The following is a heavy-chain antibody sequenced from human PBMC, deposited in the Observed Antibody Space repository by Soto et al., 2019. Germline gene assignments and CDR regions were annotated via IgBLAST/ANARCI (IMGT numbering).Heavy chain of an antibody. D-gene: IGHD6-19*01. CDR2: ISYDGSNK. CDR3: AKEIGYSSGWWLPNNYAFDT. J-gene: IGHJ3*02. Sequence: QVQLVESGGGVVQPGRSLRLSCAASGFTFSSYGMHWVRQAPGKGLEWVAVISYDGSNKYYADSVKGRFTISRDTSKKPLYLQMNSLRAEDTAVYYCAKEIGYSSGWWLPNNYAFDTWGQGTMVSVSS. CDR1: GFTFSSYG. V-gene: IGHV3-30*18.